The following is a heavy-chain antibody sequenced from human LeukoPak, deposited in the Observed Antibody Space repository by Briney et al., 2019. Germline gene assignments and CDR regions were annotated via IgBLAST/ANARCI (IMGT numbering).Heavy chain of an antibody. V-gene: IGHV4-4*07. Sequence: SETLSLTCTVSGGSISSYYWSWIRQPAGKGLEWIGRIYTSGNTNYNPSLKSRVTMSVDTSKNQFSLKLSSVTAADTAVYFCARSSSNCSGGSCYSGYFDYWGQGTLVTVSS. CDR2: IYTSGNT. J-gene: IGHJ4*02. CDR1: GGSISSYY. D-gene: IGHD2-15*01. CDR3: ARSSSNCSGGSCYSGYFDY.